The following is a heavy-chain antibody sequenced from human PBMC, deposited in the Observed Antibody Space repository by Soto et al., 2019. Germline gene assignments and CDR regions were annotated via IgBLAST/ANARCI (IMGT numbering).Heavy chain of an antibody. J-gene: IGHJ5*02. CDR2: ISYDGSNK. V-gene: IGHV3-30*18. D-gene: IGHD3-9*01. Sequence: QVQLVESGGGVVRPGRSLRLSCAASGFTFSSYGMHWVRQAPGKGLEWVAVISYDGSNKYYADSVKGRFTISRDNSKNTPYLQMNSLRADDTAVYYCAKDNYDILTGYSYNWFDPWGQGTLVTVSS. CDR3: AKDNYDILTGYSYNWFDP. CDR1: GFTFSSYG.